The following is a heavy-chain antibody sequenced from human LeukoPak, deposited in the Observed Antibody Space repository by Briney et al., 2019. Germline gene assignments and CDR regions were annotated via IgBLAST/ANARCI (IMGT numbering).Heavy chain of an antibody. CDR3: ARGQPIGDTAMVPDY. D-gene: IGHD5-18*01. Sequence: SETLSLTCAVYGGSFSGYHWSWIRQPPGKGLEWIGEINHSGSTNYNPSLKSRVTISVDTSKNQFSLKLSSVTAADTAVYYCARGQPIGDTAMVPDYWGQGTLVTVSS. CDR2: INHSGST. CDR1: GGSFSGYH. V-gene: IGHV4-34*01. J-gene: IGHJ4*02.